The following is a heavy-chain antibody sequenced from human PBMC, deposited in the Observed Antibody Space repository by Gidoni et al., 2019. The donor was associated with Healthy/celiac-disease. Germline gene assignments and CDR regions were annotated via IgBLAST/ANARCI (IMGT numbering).Heavy chain of an antibody. V-gene: IGHV2-26*01. CDR2: IFSNDEK. Sequence: QVTLKAFGPVLVKPTETLSMTCTDSRFSLSNARIGVSWIRQPPAKALEWLAHIFSNDEKSYRTSLKSRLIISKDTSKSQVVLTMTNMDPVDTATYYCARIGQGEHVDYWGQGTLVTVSS. J-gene: IGHJ4*02. D-gene: IGHD3-16*01. CDR3: ARIGQGEHVDY. CDR1: RFSLSNARIG.